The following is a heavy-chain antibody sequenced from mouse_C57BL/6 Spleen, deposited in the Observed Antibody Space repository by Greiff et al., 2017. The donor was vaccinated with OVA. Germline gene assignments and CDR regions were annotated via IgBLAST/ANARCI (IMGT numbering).Heavy chain of an antibody. CDR3: ARYYYGSSYLYWYFDV. V-gene: IGHV1-75*01. D-gene: IGHD1-1*01. J-gene: IGHJ1*03. CDR1: GYTFTDYY. Sequence: VQLVESGPELVKPGASVKISCKASGYTFTDYYINWVKQRPGQGLEWIGWIFPGSGSTYYNEKFKGKATLTVDKSSSTAYMLLSSLTSEDSAVYFCARYYYGSSYLYWYFDVWGTGTTVTVSS. CDR2: IFPGSGST.